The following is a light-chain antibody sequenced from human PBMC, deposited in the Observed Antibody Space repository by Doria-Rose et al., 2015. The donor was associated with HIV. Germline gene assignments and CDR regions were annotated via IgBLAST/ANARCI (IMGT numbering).Light chain of an antibody. CDR3: QQSFSTPRT. CDR2: AAS. V-gene: IGKV1-39*01. J-gene: IGKJ1*01. Sequence: TQSPSSLSASVGDRVTITCRASQNINRFSNWYQQKPGKVPKILIYAASSLQSGVPSRFSGSGSGTDFTLTISSLQPEDFATYYCQQSFSTPRTFGQGTKVEIK. CDR1: QNINRF.